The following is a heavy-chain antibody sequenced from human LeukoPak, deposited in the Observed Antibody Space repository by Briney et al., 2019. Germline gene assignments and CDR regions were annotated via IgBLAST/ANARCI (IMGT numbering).Heavy chain of an antibody. CDR3: ARESGTDAFDI. J-gene: IGHJ3*02. D-gene: IGHD6-13*01. V-gene: IGHV1-2*02. Sequence: VASMKDSCKASGYTFTGYYMHWVRQAPGQGLEWMGWINPNSGGANYAQKFQGRVTMTRDTSISTAYMELSRLRSDDTAVYYCARESGTDAFDIWGQGTMVTVSS. CDR2: INPNSGGA. CDR1: GYTFTGYY.